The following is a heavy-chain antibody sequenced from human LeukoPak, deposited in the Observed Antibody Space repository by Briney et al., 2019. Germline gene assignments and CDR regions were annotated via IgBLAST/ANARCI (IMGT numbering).Heavy chain of an antibody. J-gene: IGHJ4*02. V-gene: IGHV4-34*01. D-gene: IGHD5-12*01. CDR2: INHSGST. CDR3: ARRARRRIVATIGDYVDYQDTFDY. Sequence: SETLSLTCAVYGGSFSGYYWSWIRQPPGKGLEWIGEINHSGSTNYNPSLKSRVTISVDTSKNQFSLKLSSVTAADTAVYYCARRARRRIVATIGDYVDYQDTFDYWGQGTLVTVSS. CDR1: GGSFSGYY.